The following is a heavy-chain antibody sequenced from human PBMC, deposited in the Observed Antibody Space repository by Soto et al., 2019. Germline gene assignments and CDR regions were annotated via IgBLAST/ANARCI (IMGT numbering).Heavy chain of an antibody. CDR2: ILYGGSS. CDR1: GDSISSGGYY. V-gene: IGHV4-61*08. CDR3: ARGAISTKIEY. J-gene: IGHJ4*01. Sequence: SETLSLTCSVSGDSISSGGYYWTWIRQIPGKGLEWIGYILYGGSSSFNPSLKSRVTMSIDTSKSQFSLKLSSVTAADTAVYYCARGAISTKIEYWGHGTLVTVSS. D-gene: IGHD2-2*02.